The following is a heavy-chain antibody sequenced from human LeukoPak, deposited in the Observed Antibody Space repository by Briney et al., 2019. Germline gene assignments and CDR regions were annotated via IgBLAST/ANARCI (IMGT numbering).Heavy chain of an antibody. Sequence: SETLSLTCAVYDGSFSGYYCSWIRQPPGKGLEWIGEINHSGSANYNPSLKSRVTILLDMSKNQFSLKLSSVTAADTAVYYCARDGPRSGYDLGHFDNLGQGTLVTASS. CDR2: INHSGSA. V-gene: IGHV4-34*01. D-gene: IGHD5-12*01. CDR3: ARDGPRSGYDLGHFDN. J-gene: IGHJ4*02. CDR1: DGSFSGYY.